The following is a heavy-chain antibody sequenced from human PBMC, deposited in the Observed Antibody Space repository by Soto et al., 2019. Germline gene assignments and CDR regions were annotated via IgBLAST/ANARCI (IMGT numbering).Heavy chain of an antibody. CDR1: GYSLSELS. J-gene: IGHJ3*02. D-gene: IGHD2-15*01. Sequence: GAPVKASCKVSGYSLSELSMHWVRKAPGKGLEWMGGFDPEDGETIYAQKFQGRVTMTEDTSTDTAYMELSSLRSEDTAVYYCATERVHCSGGSCYPNGLDAFDIWGQGTMVTVSS. CDR2: FDPEDGET. V-gene: IGHV1-24*01. CDR3: ATERVHCSGGSCYPNGLDAFDI.